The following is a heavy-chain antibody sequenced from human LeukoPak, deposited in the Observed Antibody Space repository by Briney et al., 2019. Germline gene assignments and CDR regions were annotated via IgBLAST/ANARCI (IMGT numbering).Heavy chain of an antibody. D-gene: IGHD4-23*01. CDR1: GGSISSSSYY. CDR3: AGRYGGNSFDY. CDR2: IYYSGST. Sequence: SETLSLTCTVSGGSISSSSYYWGWIRQPPGKGPEWIGSIYYSGSTYYNPSLKSRGTISVDTSKNQFSLKLSSVTAADTAVYYCAGRYGGNSFDYWGQGTLVTASS. J-gene: IGHJ4*02. V-gene: IGHV4-39*07.